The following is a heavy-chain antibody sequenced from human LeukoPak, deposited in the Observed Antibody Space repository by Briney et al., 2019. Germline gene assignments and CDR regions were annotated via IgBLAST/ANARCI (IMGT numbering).Heavy chain of an antibody. Sequence: PGGSLRLSCAASGFTFSSYSMNWVRQAPGKGLEWVSYISSSSSTIYYADSVKGRFTISRDNAKNSLYLQMNSLRAEDTAVYYCARHHADRMGYDYVWGSYRLRTNWFDPWGQGTLVTVSS. J-gene: IGHJ5*02. CDR2: ISSSSSTI. CDR1: GFTFSSYS. CDR3: ARHHADRMGYDYVWGSYRLRTNWFDP. V-gene: IGHV3-48*01. D-gene: IGHD3-16*02.